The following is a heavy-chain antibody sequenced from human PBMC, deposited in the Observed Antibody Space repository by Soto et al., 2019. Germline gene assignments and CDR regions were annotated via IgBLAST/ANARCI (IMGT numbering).Heavy chain of an antibody. CDR2: ISGSVGST. CDR1: GFIFSDHG. Sequence: GGSLRLSCAASGFIFSDHGMSWVRQAPGKGLEWVSAISGSVGSTYYADSVRGRFTISRDNSNNTQYLQMNSLRGEDTAVYYCAKDRTIASRNFDDWGQGALVTVSS. CDR3: AKDRTIASRNFDD. D-gene: IGHD6-6*01. V-gene: IGHV3-23*01. J-gene: IGHJ4*02.